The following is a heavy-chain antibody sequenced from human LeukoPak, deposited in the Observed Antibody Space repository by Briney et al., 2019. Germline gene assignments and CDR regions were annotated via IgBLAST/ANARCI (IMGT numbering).Heavy chain of an antibody. J-gene: IGHJ4*02. Sequence: GGSLRLSCAASGFTFSSYWMSWVRQAPGKGLEWVANIKQDGSQKYYVDSVKGRFTISRDNAKNSLYLQMNSLRAEDTAVYYCAKIGYSLSSFEFWGQGTQVTVSS. CDR3: AKIGYSLSSFEF. D-gene: IGHD6-6*01. CDR2: IKQDGSQK. V-gene: IGHV3-7*05. CDR1: GFTFSSYW.